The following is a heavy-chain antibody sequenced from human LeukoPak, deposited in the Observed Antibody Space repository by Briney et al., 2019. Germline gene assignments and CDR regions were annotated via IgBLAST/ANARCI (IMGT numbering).Heavy chain of an antibody. V-gene: IGHV4-4*02. CDR2: IYHSGST. CDR3: VRAYYYDSSGYYPYYYYGMDV. Sequence: SETLSLTCAVSGGSISSSNWWSWVRQPPGKGLEWIGKIYHSGSTNYNPSLKSRVTISVDKSKNQFSLKLSSVTAADTAVYYCVRAYYYDSSGYYPYYYYGMDVWGQGTTVTVSS. CDR1: GGSISSSNW. J-gene: IGHJ6*02. D-gene: IGHD3-22*01.